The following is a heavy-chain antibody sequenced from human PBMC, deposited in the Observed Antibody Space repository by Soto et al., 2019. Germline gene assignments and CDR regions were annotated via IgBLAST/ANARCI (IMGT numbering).Heavy chain of an antibody. V-gene: IGHV1-2*04. CDR2: INPNSGGT. D-gene: IGHD1-1*01. CDR1: GYTFTGYY. Sequence: ASVKVSCKASGYTFTGYYMHWVRQAPGQGLEWMGWINPNSGGTNYAQKFQGWVTMTRDTSISTAYMELSRLRSDDTAVYYCARDSLYGYNPDYWGHGALVTISS. CDR3: ARDSLYGYNPDY. J-gene: IGHJ4*01.